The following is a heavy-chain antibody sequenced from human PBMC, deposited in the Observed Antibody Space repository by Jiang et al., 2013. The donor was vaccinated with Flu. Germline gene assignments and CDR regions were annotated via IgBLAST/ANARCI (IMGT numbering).Heavy chain of an antibody. CDR2: ISYSGST. J-gene: IGHJ4*02. Sequence: LLKPSETLSLTCTVSGGSISNYYWSWIRQPPGKGLEWIGYISYSGSTTDNPSLKSRLTISVDTFRNQFSLRLNFVTAADTAVYYCARIVLDSSGWHHFDYWGQGTLVTVSS. CDR3: ARIVLDSSGWHHFDY. D-gene: IGHD6-19*01. CDR1: GGSISNYY. V-gene: IGHV4-59*01.